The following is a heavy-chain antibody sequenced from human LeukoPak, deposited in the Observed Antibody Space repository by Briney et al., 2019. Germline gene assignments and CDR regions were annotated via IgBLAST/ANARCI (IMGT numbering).Heavy chain of an antibody. CDR2: MNPNSGNT. CDR3: ASAGDYDFWSGYGYYYMDV. J-gene: IGHJ6*03. Sequence: GASVKVSCKASGYTFTSYDINWVRQATGQGLEWMGWMNPNSGNTGYAQRFQGRVTITRNTSISTAYMELSSLRSEDTAVYYCASAGDYDFWSGYGYYYMDVWGKGTTVTVSS. V-gene: IGHV1-8*03. CDR1: GYTFTSYD. D-gene: IGHD3-3*01.